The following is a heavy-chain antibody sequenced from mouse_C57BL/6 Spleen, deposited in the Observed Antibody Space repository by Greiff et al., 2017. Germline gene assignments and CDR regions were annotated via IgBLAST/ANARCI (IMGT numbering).Heavy chain of an antibody. V-gene: IGHV1-26*01. Sequence: EVQLQQSGPELVKPGASVKISCKASGYTFTDYYMNWVKQSHGKSLEWIGDINPNNGGTSYNQKFKGKATLTVDKSSSTAYMELRSLTSEDSAVYYCARPIYDGYWDYYAMDYWGQGTSVTVSS. CDR2: INPNNGGT. D-gene: IGHD2-3*01. J-gene: IGHJ4*01. CDR1: GYTFTDYY. CDR3: ARPIYDGYWDYYAMDY.